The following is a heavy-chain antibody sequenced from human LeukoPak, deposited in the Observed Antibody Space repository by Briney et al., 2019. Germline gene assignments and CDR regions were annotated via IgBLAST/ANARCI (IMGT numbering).Heavy chain of an antibody. D-gene: IGHD6-19*01. CDR1: GFTFSSYG. J-gene: IGHJ4*02. V-gene: IGHV3-30*18. CDR2: ISYDGSNK. Sequence: PGGSLRLSCAASGFTFSSYGMHWVRQAPGKGLEWVAVISYDGSNKYYADSVKGRFTISRDNSKNTLYLQMNSLRAEDTAVYYCAKTHSSGWYDFDYWGQRTLVTVSS. CDR3: AKTHSSGWYDFDY.